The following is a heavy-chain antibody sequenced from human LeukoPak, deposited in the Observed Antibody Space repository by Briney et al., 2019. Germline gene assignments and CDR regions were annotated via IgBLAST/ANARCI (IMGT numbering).Heavy chain of an antibody. J-gene: IGHJ4*02. Sequence: PGGSLRLSCAASGFTFSSYAMHWVRQAPGKGLEWVAVISYDGSNKYYADSVKGRFTISRDNSKNTLYLQMNSLRAEDTAVYYCARAYGVVKDQADYWGQGTLVTVSS. D-gene: IGHD3-3*01. CDR1: GFTFSSYA. V-gene: IGHV3-30-3*01. CDR3: ARAYGVVKDQADY. CDR2: ISYDGSNK.